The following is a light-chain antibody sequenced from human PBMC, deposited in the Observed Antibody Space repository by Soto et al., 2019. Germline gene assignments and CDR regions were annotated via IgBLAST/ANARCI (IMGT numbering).Light chain of an antibody. Sequence: DIQMTQSPSSLSASVGDRVTITCRASQGLSNSLAWYQQKPGKVPKLLIYAASTLQSGVPSRFSGSGSGTDFTLTISSLQPEEFATYYCQKYSSAPWTFGQGTKVEIK. CDR2: AAS. CDR1: QGLSNS. J-gene: IGKJ1*01. CDR3: QKYSSAPWT. V-gene: IGKV1-27*01.